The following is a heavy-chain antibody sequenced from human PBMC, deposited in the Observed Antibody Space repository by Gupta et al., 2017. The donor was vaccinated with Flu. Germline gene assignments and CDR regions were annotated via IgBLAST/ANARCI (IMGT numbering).Heavy chain of an antibody. CDR2: INHSGST. J-gene: IGHJ6*02. CDR3: ARESYCSGGSCYSYYYYGMDV. V-gene: IGHV4-34*01. Sequence: LEWIGEINHSGSTNYNPSLKSRVTISVDTSKNQFSLKLSSVTAADTAVYYCARESYCSGGSCYSYYYYGMDVWGQGTTVTVSS. D-gene: IGHD2-15*01.